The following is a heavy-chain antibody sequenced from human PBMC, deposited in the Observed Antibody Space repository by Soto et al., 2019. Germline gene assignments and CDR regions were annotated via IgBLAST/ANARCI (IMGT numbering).Heavy chain of an antibody. CDR1: GGSISSGGYY. CDR2: IYYSGST. Sequence: SETLSLTCTVSGGSISSGGYYWSWIRQHPGKGLEWIGYIYYSGSTYYNPSLKSRVTISVDTSKNQFSLKLSSVTAADTAVYYCARQDYDFWSGHRTIRYGMDVWGQGTTVTVS. D-gene: IGHD3-3*01. J-gene: IGHJ6*02. V-gene: IGHV4-31*03. CDR3: ARQDYDFWSGHRTIRYGMDV.